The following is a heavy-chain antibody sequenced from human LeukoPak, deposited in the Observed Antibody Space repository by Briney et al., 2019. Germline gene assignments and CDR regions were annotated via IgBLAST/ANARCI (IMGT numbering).Heavy chain of an antibody. CDR1: GFTFSSYW. Sequence: PGGSLRLSCAASGFTFSSYWMSWVRQAPGKGLEWVANIKQDGSEKYYVDSVKGRFTISRDNAKNSLYLQMNSLRAEDTAVYYCARARGYSYGEFDYWGQGTLVTVSS. J-gene: IGHJ4*02. CDR3: ARARGYSYGEFDY. CDR2: IKQDGSEK. D-gene: IGHD5-18*01. V-gene: IGHV3-7*01.